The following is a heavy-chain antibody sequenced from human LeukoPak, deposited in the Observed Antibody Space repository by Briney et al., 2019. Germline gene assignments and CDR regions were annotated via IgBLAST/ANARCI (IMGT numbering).Heavy chain of an antibody. CDR1: GFTFSSYW. J-gene: IGHJ4*02. CDR2: INSDGSST. D-gene: IGHD2-2*02. CDR3: AKTEYQLLYGDY. V-gene: IGHV3-74*01. Sequence: GGSLRLSCAASGFTFSSYWLHWVRQAPGKGLVWVSRINSDGSSTNYADSVKGRFTISRDNSKNTLYLQMNSLRAEDTAVYYCAKTEYQLLYGDYWGQGTLVTVSA.